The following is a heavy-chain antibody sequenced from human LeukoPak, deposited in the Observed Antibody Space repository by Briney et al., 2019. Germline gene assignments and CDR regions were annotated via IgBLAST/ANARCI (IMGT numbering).Heavy chain of an antibody. CDR2: IYYSGST. CDR1: GGSISNYY. Sequence: SETLSLTCTISGGSISNYYWNWIRQPPGKGLEWIGYIYYSGSTNYNPSLKSRVTISVDTSKSQFSLKLSSVTAADTAVYYCARGSCSTTSCRPFDYWGQGTLVTVSS. CDR3: ARGSCSTTSCRPFDY. J-gene: IGHJ4*02. D-gene: IGHD2-2*01. V-gene: IGHV4-59*01.